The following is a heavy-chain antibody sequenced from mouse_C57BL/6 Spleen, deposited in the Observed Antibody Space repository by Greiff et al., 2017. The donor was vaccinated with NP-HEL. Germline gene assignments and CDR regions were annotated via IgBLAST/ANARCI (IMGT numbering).Heavy chain of an antibody. CDR1: GYTFTSYG. D-gene: IGHD4-1*01. J-gene: IGHJ2*01. CDR3: ARGDWDGHFDY. CDR2: IYPGSGST. Sequence: QVQLQQSGAELARPGASVKLSCKASGYTFTSYGISWVKQRTGQGLEWIGEIYPGSGSTNYNEKFKSKATLTVDTSSSTAYMQLSSLTSEDSAVYYCARGDWDGHFDYWGQGTTLTVSS. V-gene: IGHV1-81*01.